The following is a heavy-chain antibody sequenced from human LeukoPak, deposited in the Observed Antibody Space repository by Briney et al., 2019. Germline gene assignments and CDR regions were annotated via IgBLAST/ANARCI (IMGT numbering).Heavy chain of an antibody. CDR2: IYYSGST. D-gene: IGHD3-22*01. J-gene: IGHJ4*02. Sequence: PSETPSLTCTVSGGSISSYYWSWIRQPPGKGLEWIGYIYYSGSTNYNPSLKSRVTISVDTSKNQFSLKLSSVTAADTAVYYCARRRGYDSSGYYSHWGQGTLVTVSS. CDR3: ARRRGYDSSGYYSH. V-gene: IGHV4-59*08. CDR1: GGSISSYY.